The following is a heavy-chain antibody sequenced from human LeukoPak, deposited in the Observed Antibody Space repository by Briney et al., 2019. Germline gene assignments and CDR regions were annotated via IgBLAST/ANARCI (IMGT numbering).Heavy chain of an antibody. J-gene: IGHJ5*02. CDR1: GGSFSGYY. CDR2: INHSGST. D-gene: IGHD2-2*01. Sequence: SETLSLTCAVYGGSFSGYYWSWIRQPPGKGLEWIGEINHSGSTNYNPSLKSRVTISVDTSKNQFSLKLSSVTAADTAVYYCARRESIPAWTDWFDPWGQGTLVTVSS. V-gene: IGHV4-34*01. CDR3: ARRESIPAWTDWFDP.